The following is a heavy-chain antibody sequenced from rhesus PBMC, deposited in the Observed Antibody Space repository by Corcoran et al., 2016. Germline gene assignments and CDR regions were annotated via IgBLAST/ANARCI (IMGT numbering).Heavy chain of an antibody. CDR3: ARRQYSWNAVY. J-gene: IGHJ4*01. Sequence: QLQLQESGPGLVKPAETLSVTCAVSGGSISSSYWRWMRQAPGKGLEWIGYIYGSGGSTNYNPSLKSRVTLSVDTSKNQLSLKLSSVTTADTAVYYCARRQYSWNAVYWGQGVLVTVSS. D-gene: IGHD1-14*01. CDR2: IYGSGGST. V-gene: IGHV4-169*01. CDR1: GGSISSSY.